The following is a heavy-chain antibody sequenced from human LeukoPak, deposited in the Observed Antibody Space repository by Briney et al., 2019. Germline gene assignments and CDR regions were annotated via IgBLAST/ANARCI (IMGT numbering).Heavy chain of an antibody. CDR1: GFTFSSYA. D-gene: IGHD6-13*01. J-gene: IGHJ4*02. V-gene: IGHV3-64*01. CDR2: ISSNGGST. CDR3: ARSFRGIAAAGTAPGY. Sequence: PGGSLRLSCAASGFTFSSYAMHWVRQAPGKGLEYVSAISSNGGSTYYANSVKGRFTISRDNSKNTLYLQMGSLRAEDMAVYYCARSFRGIAAAGTAPGYWGQGTLVTVSS.